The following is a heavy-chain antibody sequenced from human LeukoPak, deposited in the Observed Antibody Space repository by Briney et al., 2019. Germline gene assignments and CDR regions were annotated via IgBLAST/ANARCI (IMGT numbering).Heavy chain of an antibody. CDR1: GFTFSSYG. V-gene: IGHV3-33*01. Sequence: GGSLRLSCAASGFTFSSYGMHWVRQAPGKGLEWVAVIWYDGSNKYYADSVKGRFTISRDNSKNTLYLQMNSLRAEDTAVYYCARCPIVGATGSYWYFDLWGRGTLVTVSS. J-gene: IGHJ2*01. D-gene: IGHD1-26*01. CDR2: IWYDGSNK. CDR3: ARCPIVGATGSYWYFDL.